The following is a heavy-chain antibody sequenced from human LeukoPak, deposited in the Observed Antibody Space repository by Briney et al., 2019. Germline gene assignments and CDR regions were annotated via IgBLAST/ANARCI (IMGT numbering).Heavy chain of an antibody. D-gene: IGHD1-26*01. Sequence: GASVKVSCKASGYTFTGYYMHWVRRAPGQGLEWMGWINPNSGGTNYAQKFQGRVTMTRDTSISTAYMELSRLRSDDTAVYYCARGVWELWRYPYYYYYMDVWGKGTTVTVSS. CDR3: ARGVWELWRYPYYYYYMDV. CDR1: GYTFTGYY. V-gene: IGHV1-2*02. J-gene: IGHJ6*03. CDR2: INPNSGGT.